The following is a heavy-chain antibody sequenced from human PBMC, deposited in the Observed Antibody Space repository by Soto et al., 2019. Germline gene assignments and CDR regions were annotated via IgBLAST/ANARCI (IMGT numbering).Heavy chain of an antibody. CDR2: INHSGST. CDR3: ARGRWNYVH. V-gene: IGHV4-34*01. J-gene: IGHJ4*02. CDR1: GGSFSGYY. Sequence: SETLSLTCAVYGGSFSGYYCIWIRHPPLKGLEWIGEINHSGSTNYNPSLKSRVTISVDTSKNQFSLKLSSVTAADTAVYYCARGRWNYVHWGQGTLVTVSS. D-gene: IGHD1-7*01.